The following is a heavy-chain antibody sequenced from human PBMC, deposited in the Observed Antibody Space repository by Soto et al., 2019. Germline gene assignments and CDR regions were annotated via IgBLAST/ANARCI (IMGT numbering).Heavy chain of an antibody. V-gene: IGHV3-23*01. J-gene: IGHJ6*03. D-gene: IGHD3-3*01. Sequence: GGSLRLSCAASGFTFSSYAMSWVRQAPGKGLEWVSAISGSGGSTYYADSVKGRFTISRDNSKNTLYLQMNSLRAEDTAVYYCAKDVSDYEFWSGYLGYMDVWGKGTTVTVSS. CDR1: GFTFSSYA. CDR2: ISGSGGST. CDR3: AKDVSDYEFWSGYLGYMDV.